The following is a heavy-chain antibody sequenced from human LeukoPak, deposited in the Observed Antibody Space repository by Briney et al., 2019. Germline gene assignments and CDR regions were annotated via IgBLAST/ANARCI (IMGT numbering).Heavy chain of an antibody. CDR1: GFSFSGYW. J-gene: IGHJ4*02. CDR2: IKEDGNEK. V-gene: IGHV3-7*03. D-gene: IGHD2/OR15-2a*01. Sequence: GGSLRLSCAASGFSFSGYWMTWVRQAPGTGLEWVANIKEDGNEKYYADFVKGRFTISRDNAKNSLDLQTNSLRAEDTAVYYCARRGSTDYWGQGTLVTVSS. CDR3: ARRGSTDY.